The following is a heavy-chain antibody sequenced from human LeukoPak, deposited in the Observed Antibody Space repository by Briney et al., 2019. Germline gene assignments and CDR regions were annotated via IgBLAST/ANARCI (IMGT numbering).Heavy chain of an antibody. J-gene: IGHJ6*03. CDR2: INPNSGGT. CDR1: GYTFTDYY. Sequence: ASVKVSCKAAGYTFTDYYMHWVRQAPGQGLEWMGWINPNSGGTNYAQKFQGRVTMTRDTSISTAYMELSRLRSDDTAVYYCARDRGRRTNYYYYYTDVWGKGTTVTVSS. D-gene: IGHD3-10*01. CDR3: ARDRGRRTNYYYYYTDV. V-gene: IGHV1-2*02.